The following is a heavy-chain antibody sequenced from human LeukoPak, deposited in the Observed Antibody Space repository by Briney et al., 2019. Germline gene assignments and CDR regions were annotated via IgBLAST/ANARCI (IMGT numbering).Heavy chain of an antibody. Sequence: PGGSLRLSCAASGFTFSSYSMNWVRQAPGKGLEWVSVTTGSGGFTQYADSVKGRFTISRDNSKNTVYLQMNSLRVEDTALYYCVRSLDYWGQGTLVTVSS. CDR1: GFTFSSYS. V-gene: IGHV3-23*01. CDR2: TTGSGGFT. J-gene: IGHJ4*02. CDR3: VRSLDY.